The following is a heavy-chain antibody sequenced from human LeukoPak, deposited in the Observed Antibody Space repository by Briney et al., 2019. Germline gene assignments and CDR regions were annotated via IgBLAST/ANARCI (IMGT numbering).Heavy chain of an antibody. CDR2: MYYSGST. J-gene: IGHJ3*02. CDR1: GGSISSSGYY. CDR3: ARELGPRDAFDI. V-gene: IGHV4-39*07. Sequence: SETLSLTCTVSGGSISSSGYYWGWIRQPPGKGLEWIGSMYYSGSTYYNPSLKSRVTISVDTSKNQFSLKLSSVTAADTAVYYCARELGPRDAFDIWGQGTMVTVSS.